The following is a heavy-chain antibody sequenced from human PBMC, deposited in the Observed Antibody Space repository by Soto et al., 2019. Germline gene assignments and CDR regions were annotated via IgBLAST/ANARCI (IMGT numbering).Heavy chain of an antibody. J-gene: IGHJ4*02. D-gene: IGHD3-3*01. Sequence: PGGSLRLSCAASGFTFSSYAMSWVRQAPGKGLEWVSAISGSGGSTYYADSVKGRFTISRDNSKNTLYLQMNSLRAEDTAVYYXXXCXXXXXXYXPGFXXXGQGXXXXVXX. CDR1: GFTFSSYA. V-gene: IGHV3-23*01. CDR2: ISGSGGST. CDR3: XXCXXXXXXYXPGFXX.